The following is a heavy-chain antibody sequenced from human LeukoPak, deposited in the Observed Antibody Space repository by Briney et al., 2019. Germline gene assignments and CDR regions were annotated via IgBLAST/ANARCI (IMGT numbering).Heavy chain of an antibody. J-gene: IGHJ4*02. CDR2: IWYDGSNK. CDR1: GFTFSSYG. V-gene: IGHV3-33*01. D-gene: IGHD3-22*01. Sequence: PGRSLRLSCAASGFTFSSYGMHWVRQAPGKGLEWVAVIWYDGSNKYYADSVKGRFTISRDNSKNTLYLQVNSLRAEDTAVYYCARDNYDSSGYYPIDYWGQGTLVTVSS. CDR3: ARDNYDSSGYYPIDY.